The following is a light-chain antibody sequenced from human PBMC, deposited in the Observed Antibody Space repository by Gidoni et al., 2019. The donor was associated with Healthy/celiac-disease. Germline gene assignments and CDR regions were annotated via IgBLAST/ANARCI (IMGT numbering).Light chain of an antibody. V-gene: IGKV3D-15*01. CDR3: QQYNNWPPLT. J-gene: IGKJ4*01. CDR1: QSVSSN. Sequence: EIVMTQSPATQSVSPGERATLSCRASQSVSSNLAWYQQKPGQAPRLLIYGASTRATCIPARFSGSGSGTEFTLTISSLQSEDFAVYYCQQYNNWPPLTFGGXTKVEIK. CDR2: GAS.